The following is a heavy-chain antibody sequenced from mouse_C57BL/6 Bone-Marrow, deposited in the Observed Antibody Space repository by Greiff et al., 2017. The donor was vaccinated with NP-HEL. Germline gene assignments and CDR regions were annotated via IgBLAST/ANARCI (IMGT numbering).Heavy chain of an antibody. D-gene: IGHD1-1*01. V-gene: IGHV1-42*01. CDR3: ARKTDYYGSSYENDY. CDR2: INPSTGGT. CDR1: GYSFTGYY. Sequence: VHVKQSGPELVKPGASVKISCKASGYSFTGYYMNWVKQSPEKSLEWIGEINPSTGGTTYNQKFKAKATLTVDKSSSTAYMQLKSLTSEDSAVYYCARKTDYYGSSYENDYWGQGTTLTVSS. J-gene: IGHJ2*01.